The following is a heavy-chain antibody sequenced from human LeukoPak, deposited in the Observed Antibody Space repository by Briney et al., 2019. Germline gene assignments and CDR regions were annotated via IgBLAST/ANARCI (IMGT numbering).Heavy chain of an antibody. CDR2: ISGSGGST. V-gene: IGHV3-23*01. J-gene: IGHJ1*01. Sequence: GGTLRLSCAASGFTFSSYGMSWVRQAPGKGLEWVSAISGSGGSTYYADSVKGRFTISGGNSKNTLYLQMNSLRAEDTAVYYCASGDSSGYYYAQHWGQGTLVSVSS. D-gene: IGHD3-22*01. CDR1: GFTFSSYG. CDR3: ASGDSSGYYYAQH.